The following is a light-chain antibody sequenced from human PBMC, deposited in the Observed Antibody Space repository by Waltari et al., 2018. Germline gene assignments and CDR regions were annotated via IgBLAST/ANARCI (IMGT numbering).Light chain of an antibody. CDR2: DVS. Sequence: QSALTQPASVSGSPGQSITISCTGTSRDVGDYDWVSWYQQHPGKAPKVVIFDVSDRPSGVSNRFSGSKSGNTASLTISGLQAEDEADYYCTSYTSRHSLVFGTGTKVTV. CDR1: SRDVGDYDW. CDR3: TSYTSRHSLV. J-gene: IGLJ1*01. V-gene: IGLV2-14*03.